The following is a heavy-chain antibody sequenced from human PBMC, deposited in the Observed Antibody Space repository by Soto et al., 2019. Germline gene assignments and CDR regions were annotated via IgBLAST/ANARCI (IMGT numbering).Heavy chain of an antibody. CDR3: AKDKEECELLGGYYFDY. J-gene: IGHJ4*02. CDR2: ISGSGGST. CDR1: GFTFRTYA. D-gene: IGHD1-26*01. V-gene: IGHV3-23*01. Sequence: EVQLLESGGGLVQPGGSLRLSCAASGFTFRTYAMSWVRQAPGKGLEWVSAISGSGGSTYYADSVKGRFTISRDNSRNTLYLQMTRLRAEDTAVYYCAKDKEECELLGGYYFDYWGQGTLVTVSS.